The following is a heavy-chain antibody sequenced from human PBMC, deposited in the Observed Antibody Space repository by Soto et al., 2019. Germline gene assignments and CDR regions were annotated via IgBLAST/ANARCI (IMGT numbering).Heavy chain of an antibody. CDR1: GYTFTGYY. CDR3: ARLVAAAGTPCFDP. CDR2: INPNSGGT. Sequence: ASVKVSCKASGYTFTGYYMHWVRQAPGQGLEWMGWINPNSGGTNYAQKFQGWVTMTRDTSISTAYMELSRLRSDDTAVYYRARLVAAAGTPCFDPWGQGTLVTVSS. J-gene: IGHJ5*02. D-gene: IGHD6-13*01. V-gene: IGHV1-2*04.